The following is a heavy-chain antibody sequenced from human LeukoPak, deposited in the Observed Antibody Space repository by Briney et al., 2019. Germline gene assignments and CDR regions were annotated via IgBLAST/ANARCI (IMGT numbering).Heavy chain of an antibody. Sequence: PSETLSLTCTVSGGSISSSSYYWGWIRQPPGKGLEWIGSIYYSGSTYYNPSLKSRVTISVDTSKNQFSLKLSSVTAADTAVYYCARVPYSSGWSNFDYWGQGTLVTVSS. D-gene: IGHD6-19*01. CDR2: IYYSGST. J-gene: IGHJ4*02. V-gene: IGHV4-39*07. CDR1: GGSISSSSYY. CDR3: ARVPYSSGWSNFDY.